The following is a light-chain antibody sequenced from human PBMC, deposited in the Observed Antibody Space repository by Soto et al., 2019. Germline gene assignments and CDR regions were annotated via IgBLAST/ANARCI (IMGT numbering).Light chain of an antibody. V-gene: IGLV2-14*01. CDR1: SSDVGGYNY. CDR3: SSYASSSTLV. Sequence: QSVLTQPASVSGSPGQSITISCTGTSSDVGGYNYVSWYQLPPGKAPILMIYEVANRPSGVSNRFSGSKSGNTASLTISGLQAEDEADYYRSSYASSSTLVFGGGTKGTVL. J-gene: IGLJ2*01. CDR2: EVA.